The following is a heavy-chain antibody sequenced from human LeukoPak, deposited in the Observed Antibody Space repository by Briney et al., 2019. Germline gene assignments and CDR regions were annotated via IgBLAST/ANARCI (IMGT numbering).Heavy chain of an antibody. V-gene: IGHV1-2*02. CDR1: GYTFTGYY. CDR3: ARDGGKNGAVGY. Sequence: ASVKVSCKPSGYTFTGYYIHWVRQAPGQGLEWMGWINPNSGGTNYAQKFQGRVTMTRDTSISTAYMELSRLRSDDTAAYYCARDGGKNGAVGYWGQGTLVTVSS. D-gene: IGHD1-1*01. CDR2: INPNSGGT. J-gene: IGHJ4*02.